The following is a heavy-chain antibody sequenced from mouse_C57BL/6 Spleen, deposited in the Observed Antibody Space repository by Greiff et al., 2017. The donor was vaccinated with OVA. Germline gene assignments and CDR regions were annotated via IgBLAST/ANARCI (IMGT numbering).Heavy chain of an antibody. J-gene: IGHJ3*01. D-gene: IGHD1-1*01. Sequence: EVKLEESGGGLVKPGGSLKLSCAASGFTFSSYAMSWVRQTPEKRLEWVATISDGGSYTYYPDNVKGRFTISRDNAKNNLYLQMSHLKSEDTAMYYCARDKGSSPLFAYWGQGTLVTVSA. V-gene: IGHV5-4*01. CDR2: ISDGGSYT. CDR1: GFTFSSYA. CDR3: ARDKGSSPLFAY.